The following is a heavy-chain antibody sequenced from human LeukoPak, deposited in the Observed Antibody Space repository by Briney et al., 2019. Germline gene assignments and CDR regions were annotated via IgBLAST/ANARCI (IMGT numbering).Heavy chain of an antibody. CDR2: ISSSSSTI. D-gene: IGHD2-2*02. Sequence: QAGGSLRLSCAASGFTFSSYAMSWVRQAPGKGLEWVSYISSSSSTIYYADSVKGRFTISRDNAKNSLYLQMNSLRAEDTAVYYCARGGYCSSTSCYIPGYMDVWGKGTTVTVSS. CDR1: GFTFSSYA. V-gene: IGHV3-48*04. J-gene: IGHJ6*03. CDR3: ARGGYCSSTSCYIPGYMDV.